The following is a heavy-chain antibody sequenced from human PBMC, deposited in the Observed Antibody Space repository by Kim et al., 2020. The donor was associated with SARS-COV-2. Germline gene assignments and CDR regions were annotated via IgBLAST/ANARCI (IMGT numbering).Heavy chain of an antibody. Sequence: GGSLRLSCAXSGFTVSSNYMSWVRQAPGKGLEWVSVIYSGGSTYYADSVKGRFTISRDNSKNTLYLQMNSLRAEDTAVYYCARSLGYDSSGYHYWYFDLWGRGTLVTVSS. CDR2: IYSGGST. J-gene: IGHJ2*01. V-gene: IGHV3-53*01. D-gene: IGHD3-22*01. CDR3: ARSLGYDSSGYHYWYFDL. CDR1: GFTVSSNY.